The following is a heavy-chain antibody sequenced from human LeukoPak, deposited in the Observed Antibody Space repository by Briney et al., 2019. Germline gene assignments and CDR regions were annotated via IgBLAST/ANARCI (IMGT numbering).Heavy chain of an antibody. CDR2: ISYDGSNK. V-gene: IGHV3-30*18. CDR3: AKVIVPKYYYDSPLDY. Sequence: GGSLRLSCAASGFTFSSYGMHWVRQAPGEGLEWVAVISYDGSNKYYADSVKGRFTISRDNSKNTLYLQMNSLRAEDTAVYYCAKVIVPKYYYDSPLDYWGQGTLVTVSS. D-gene: IGHD3-22*01. J-gene: IGHJ4*02. CDR1: GFTFSSYG.